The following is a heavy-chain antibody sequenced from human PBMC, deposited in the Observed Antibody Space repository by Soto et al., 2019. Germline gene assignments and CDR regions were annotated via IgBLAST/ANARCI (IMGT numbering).Heavy chain of an antibody. V-gene: IGHV1-69*13. J-gene: IGHJ3*02. CDR3: RYRRLPPVNVVFDI. D-gene: IGHD2-2*01. CDR1: GGTFSSYA. Sequence: SVKVSCKASGGTFSSYAISWVRQAPGQGLEWMGGIIPIFGTANYAQKFQGRVTITADESTSTAYMELSSLRSEDTAVYYCRYRRLPPVNVVFDIGGKGTMVTV. CDR2: IIPIFGTA.